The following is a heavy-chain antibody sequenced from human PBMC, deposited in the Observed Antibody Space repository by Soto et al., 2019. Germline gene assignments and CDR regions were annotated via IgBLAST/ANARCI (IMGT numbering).Heavy chain of an antibody. Sequence: EVQLLESGGVLVQPGGSLRLSCAASGFIFSSYAMNWVRQAPGKGLEWVSHVIGSGGTTYYADSVKGRFTVSRDNSKNTLYLQMNSLRAEDTTRYSCAKPKAAGGRYYYDMDVWGQGTKVTVSS. CDR2: VIGSGGTT. V-gene: IGHV3-23*01. D-gene: IGHD3-16*01. J-gene: IGHJ6*02. CDR1: GFIFSSYA. CDR3: AKPKAAGGRYYYDMDV.